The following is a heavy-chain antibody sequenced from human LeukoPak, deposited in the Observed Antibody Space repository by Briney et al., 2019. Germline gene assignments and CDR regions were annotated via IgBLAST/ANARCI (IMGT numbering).Heavy chain of an antibody. V-gene: IGHV4-39*01. Sequence: PSETLSLTCTVSGGSISSSSYYWGWIRQPPGKGLEWIGSIYYSGSTYYNPSLKSRVTIPVDTSKNQFSLKLSSVTAADTAVYYCARRAYYDFWSAQDYGMDVWGQGTTVTVSS. CDR1: GGSISSSSYY. D-gene: IGHD3-3*01. CDR3: ARRAYYDFWSAQDYGMDV. CDR2: IYYSGST. J-gene: IGHJ6*02.